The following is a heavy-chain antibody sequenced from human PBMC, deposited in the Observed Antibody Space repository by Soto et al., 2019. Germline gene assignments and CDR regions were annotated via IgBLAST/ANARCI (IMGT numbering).Heavy chain of an antibody. V-gene: IGHV5-51*01. CDR2: IYPGDSDT. CDR3: ARQGAYTYGQRQDNYFDY. J-gene: IGHJ4*02. CDR1: GYSFTNYW. Sequence: GESLKISCKGSGYSFTNYWIAWVRQMPGKGLEWMGIIYPGDSDTRYSPSFQGQVTISADKSISTAYLRWISLKASDTAMYFCARQGAYTYGQRQDNYFDYWCPETLVTVFS. D-gene: IGHD5-18*01.